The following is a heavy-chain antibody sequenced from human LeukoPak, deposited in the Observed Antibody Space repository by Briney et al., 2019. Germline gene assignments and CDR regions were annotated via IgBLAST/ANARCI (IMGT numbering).Heavy chain of an antibody. CDR1: GFTVSSNY. D-gene: IGHD3-16*01. CDR2: IYSGGST. J-gene: IGHJ5*02. Sequence: GGSLRLSCAASGFTVSSNYMSWVRQAPGKGLEWVSVIYSGGSTYYADSVKGRFTISRDNYKKTVSLQMTSLRVEDTAVYFCAQYGQRLAESWGQGTLVIVSS. CDR3: AQYGQRLAES. V-gene: IGHV3-53*01.